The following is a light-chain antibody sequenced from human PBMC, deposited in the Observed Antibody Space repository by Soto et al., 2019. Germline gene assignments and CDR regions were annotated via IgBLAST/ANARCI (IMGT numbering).Light chain of an antibody. CDR3: CSYAGSNTYV. V-gene: IGLV2-8*01. CDR1: SSDVGGYNS. J-gene: IGLJ1*01. Sequence: QSVLTQPPSASGSPGQSVTISCTGTSSDVGGYNSVSWYQQHPGKAPKLIIYEVTKRPSGVPDRFSGSKSGTAASLTVSGLQAEDDADYYCCSYAGSNTYVFGTGTKLTVL. CDR2: EVT.